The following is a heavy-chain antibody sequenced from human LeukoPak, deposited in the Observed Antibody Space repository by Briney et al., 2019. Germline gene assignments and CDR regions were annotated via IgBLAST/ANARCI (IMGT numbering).Heavy chain of an antibody. J-gene: IGHJ4*02. D-gene: IGHD2-15*01. CDR1: GFTFSSYA. CDR3: AKDRSIVVVVAEGFDY. V-gene: IGHV3-23*01. Sequence: GGSLRLSCAASGFTFSSYAMSWVRQAPGKGLEWVSAISGSGGSTYYADSVKGRFTTSRDNSKNTLYLQMNSLIAEDTAVYYCAKDRSIVVVVAEGFDYWGQGTLVTVSS. CDR2: ISGSGGST.